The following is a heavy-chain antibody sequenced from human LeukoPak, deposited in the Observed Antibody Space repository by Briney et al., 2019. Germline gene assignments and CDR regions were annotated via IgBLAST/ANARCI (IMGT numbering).Heavy chain of an antibody. Sequence: GGSLRLSCAASGFTFSSYSMNWVRQAPGKELEWVSSISSSSSYIYYADSVKGRFTISRDNAKNSLYLQMNSLRAEDTAVYYCVLTAMDGRDYWGQGTLVTVSS. V-gene: IGHV3-21*01. J-gene: IGHJ4*02. CDR1: GFTFSSYS. CDR2: ISSSSSYI. CDR3: VLTAMDGRDY. D-gene: IGHD5-18*01.